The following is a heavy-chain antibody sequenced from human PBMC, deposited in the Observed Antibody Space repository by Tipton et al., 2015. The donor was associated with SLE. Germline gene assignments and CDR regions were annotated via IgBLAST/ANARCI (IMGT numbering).Heavy chain of an antibody. Sequence: TLSLTCTVSGGSITSGGYYWSWIRQPAGKGLEWIGRVLSSGGTYYNPSLGSRVAMSVDTSKNQFSLKLTSVTAADTAVYYCARESEGFDSWGQGTLVTVSS. CDR2: VLSSGGT. J-gene: IGHJ4*02. CDR1: GGSITSGGYY. CDR3: ARESEGFDS. V-gene: IGHV4-61*02.